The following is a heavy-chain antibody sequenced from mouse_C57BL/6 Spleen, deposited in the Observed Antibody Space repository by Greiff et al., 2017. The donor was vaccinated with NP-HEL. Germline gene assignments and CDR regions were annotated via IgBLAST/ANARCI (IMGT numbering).Heavy chain of an antibody. V-gene: IGHV14-1*01. J-gene: IGHJ3*01. CDR2: IDPEDGDT. CDR1: GFNIKDYY. D-gene: IGHD3-2*02. Sequence: DVKLQESGAELVRPGASVKLSCTASGFNIKDYYMHWVKQRPEQGLEWIGRIDPEDGDTEYAPKFQGKATMTADTSSNTAYLQLSSLTSEDTAVYYCTTDSSGPAWFAYWGQGTLVTVSA. CDR3: TTDSSGPAWFAY.